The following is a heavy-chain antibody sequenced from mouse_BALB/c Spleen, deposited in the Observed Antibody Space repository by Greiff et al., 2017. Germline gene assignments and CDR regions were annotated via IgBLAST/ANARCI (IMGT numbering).Heavy chain of an antibody. Sequence: EVQLQQSGAELVRSGASVKLSCTASGFNIKDYYMHWVKQRPEQGLEWIGWIDPENGDTDYAPKFQGKATMTADTSSSTAYLQLSSLTYEDTAVYYCDDGTSYWGQGTLVTVSA. V-gene: IGHV14-4*02. CDR2: IDPENGDT. CDR3: DDGTSY. CDR1: GFNIKDYY. D-gene: IGHD3-3*01. J-gene: IGHJ3*01.